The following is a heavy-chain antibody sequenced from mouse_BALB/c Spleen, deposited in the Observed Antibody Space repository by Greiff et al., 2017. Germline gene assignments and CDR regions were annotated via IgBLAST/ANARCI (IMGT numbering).Heavy chain of an antibody. Sequence: DVMLVESGGGLVQPGGSRKLSCAASGFTFSSFGMHWVRQAPEKGLEWVAYISSGSSTIYYADTVKGRFTISRDNPKNTLFLQMTSLRSEDTAMYYCARYFDYWGQGTTLTVSS. J-gene: IGHJ2*01. CDR2: ISSGSSTI. CDR3: ARYFDY. V-gene: IGHV5-17*02. CDR1: GFTFSSFG.